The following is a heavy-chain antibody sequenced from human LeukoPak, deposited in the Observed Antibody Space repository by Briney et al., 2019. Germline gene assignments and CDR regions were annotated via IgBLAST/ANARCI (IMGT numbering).Heavy chain of an antibody. J-gene: IGHJ4*02. CDR3: AKRGVVIRVILVGFHKEAYYFDS. CDR1: GFTFNNAW. Sequence: GGSLRLSCAASGFTFNNAWMNWVRQAPGKGLEWVAGISDTGGRTNYADSVKGRFTISRDNPKNTLYLQMNSLRAEDTAVYFCAKRGVVIRVILVGFHKEAYYFDSWGQGVLVTVSS. CDR2: ISDTGGRT. D-gene: IGHD3-22*01. V-gene: IGHV3-23*01.